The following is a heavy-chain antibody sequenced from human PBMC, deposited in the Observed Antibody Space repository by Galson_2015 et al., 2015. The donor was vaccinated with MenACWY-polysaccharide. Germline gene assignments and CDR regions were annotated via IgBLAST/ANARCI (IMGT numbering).Heavy chain of an antibody. V-gene: IGHV3-74*01. J-gene: IGHJ4*02. D-gene: IGHD6-13*01. CDR3: ARVQGGYINDWHHPYYFDY. CDR2: ISSDGSST. CDR1: GFTFSSYW. Sequence: SLRLSCAASGFTFSSYWMHWVRQAPGKGLVWVSRISSDGSSTSYAGSVKGRFTISRDNAKNTLHLQMNSLRVEDTAVYYCARVQGGYINDWHHPYYFDYWGQGTLVTVSS.